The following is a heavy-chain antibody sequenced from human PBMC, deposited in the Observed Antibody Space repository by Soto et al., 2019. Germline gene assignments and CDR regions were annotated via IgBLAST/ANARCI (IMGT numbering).Heavy chain of an antibody. D-gene: IGHD6-19*01. CDR1: GFTFSSYG. J-gene: IGHJ4*02. CDR3: ARDAEVSGWYYFDY. Sequence: SLRLSCAASGFTFSSYGMHWVRQAPGKGLEWVAVIWYDGSNKYYADSVKGRFTISRDNSKNTLYLQMNSLRAEDTAVYYCARDAEVSGWYYFDYWGQGTLVTVSS. CDR2: IWYDGSNK. V-gene: IGHV3-33*01.